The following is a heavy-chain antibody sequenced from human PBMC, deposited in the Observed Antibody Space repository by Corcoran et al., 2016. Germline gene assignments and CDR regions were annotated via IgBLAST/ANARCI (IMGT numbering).Heavy chain of an antibody. J-gene: IGHJ4*02. D-gene: IGHD3-22*01. CDR2: ISSSSSTI. CDR3: ARPRHYYDSSGYYFGFDY. V-gene: IGHV3-48*02. Sequence: EVQLVESGGGLVQPGGSLRLSCAASGFTFSSYSMNWVRQAPGKGLEWVSYISSSSSTIYYADAVKGRFTISRDNAKNSLYLQMSSLRDEDTALYDCARPRHYYDSSGYYFGFDYWGQGTLVTVSS. CDR1: GFTFSSYS.